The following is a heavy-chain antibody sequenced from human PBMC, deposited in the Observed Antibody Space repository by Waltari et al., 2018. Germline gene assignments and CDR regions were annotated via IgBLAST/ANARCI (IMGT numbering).Heavy chain of an antibody. CDR2: INPIIGTA. V-gene: IGHV1-69*05. J-gene: IGHJ5*02. CDR1: GYTLTASS. CDR3: ARARALQAQRVGFDL. D-gene: IGHD1-1*01. Sequence: QVHLVQSGPEVKKPGPSLKFSCKLSGYTLTASSFPWVRQPPGQGLGWMGGINPIIGTANYAQKFQGRVTMTTDESSSTAYMELSRLRSEDTAVYYCARARALQAQRVGFDLWGQGTMVTVSS.